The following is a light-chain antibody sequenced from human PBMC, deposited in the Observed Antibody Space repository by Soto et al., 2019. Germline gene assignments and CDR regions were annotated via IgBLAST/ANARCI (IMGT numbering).Light chain of an antibody. V-gene: IGLV2-14*03. CDR2: DVS. CDR1: SSDVGDYNH. Sequence: QSVLTQPASVSGSPGQWITISCTGTSSDVGDYNHVSWYQQHPGKAPKLMIYDVSHRPSGVSNRFSGSKSGNTASLTISGLQAGDEADYYCSSYTTSSTLFGAGTKLTVL. J-gene: IGLJ2*01. CDR3: SSYTTSSTL.